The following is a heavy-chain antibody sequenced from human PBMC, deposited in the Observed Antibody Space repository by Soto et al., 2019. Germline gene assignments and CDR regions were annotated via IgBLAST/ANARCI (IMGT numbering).Heavy chain of an antibody. CDR3: ARGGMTAPLGSPDY. Sequence: SETLSLTCTVSGGSVSSGSYYWNWIRQPPGRGLEWIGYIFYTGSTNYNPSLKSRLTISVDTSENQFSLKLISVTAADTAVYYCARGGMTAPLGSPDYWGQGTLVTVSS. D-gene: IGHD2-21*02. CDR2: IFYTGST. V-gene: IGHV4-61*01. CDR1: GGSVSSGSYY. J-gene: IGHJ4*02.